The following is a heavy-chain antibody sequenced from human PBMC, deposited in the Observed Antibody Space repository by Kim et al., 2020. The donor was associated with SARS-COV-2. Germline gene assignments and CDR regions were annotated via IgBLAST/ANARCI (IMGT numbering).Heavy chain of an antibody. J-gene: IGHJ4*02. CDR2: IGTGGGST. Sequence: GGSLRLSCAASGFTFNSFGMSWVRQAPGKGLEWVSAIGTGGGSTFYADSVKGRFIISRDNSENTLFLQMNSLTAEDTAIYYCAKLKHAAGTDYWGQGTLV. CDR3: AKLKHAAGTDY. V-gene: IGHV3-23*01. D-gene: IGHD6-13*01. CDR1: GFTFNSFG.